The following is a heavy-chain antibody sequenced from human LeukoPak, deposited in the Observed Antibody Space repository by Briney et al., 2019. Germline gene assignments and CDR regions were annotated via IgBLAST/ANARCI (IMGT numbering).Heavy chain of an antibody. CDR3: ARDAGQLLQRGAFDI. V-gene: IGHV3-21*01. CDR1: GFTFSSYS. CDR2: ISSSSSYI. J-gene: IGHJ3*02. Sequence: GGSLRLSCAASGFTFSSYSMNWVRQAPGKVLEWVSSISSSSSYIYYADSVKGRFTITRDNAKNSLYLEISSLSAEDTAVYCCARDAGQLLQRGAFDIWGQGTMVTVSS. D-gene: IGHD2-2*01.